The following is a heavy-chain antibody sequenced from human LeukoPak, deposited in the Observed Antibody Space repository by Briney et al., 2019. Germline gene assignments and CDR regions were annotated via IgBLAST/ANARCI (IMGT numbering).Heavy chain of an antibody. D-gene: IGHD1-1*01. J-gene: IGHJ4*02. Sequence: PSETLSLTCTVSGGPISSSSYYWGWIRQPPGKGLEWIGSIYYSGSTYYNPSLKSRVTISVDTSKNQFSLKLSSVTAADTAVYYCARRRKLEGFDYWGQGTLVTVSS. CDR2: IYYSGST. V-gene: IGHV4-39*01. CDR3: ARRRKLEGFDY. CDR1: GGPISSSSYY.